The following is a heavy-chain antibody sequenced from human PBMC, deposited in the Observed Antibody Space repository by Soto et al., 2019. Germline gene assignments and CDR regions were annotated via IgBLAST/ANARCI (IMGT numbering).Heavy chain of an antibody. CDR1: GGSISSGDYY. J-gene: IGHJ4*02. CDR3: ARGSGYYYVQDKYYFDY. CDR2: IYYSGST. V-gene: IGHV4-30-4*01. D-gene: IGHD3-22*01. Sequence: SETLSLTCTVSGGSISSGDYYWSWIRQPPGKGLEWIGYIYYSGSTYYNPSLKSRVTISVDTSKNQFSLKLSSVTAADTAVYYCARGSGYYYVQDKYYFDYWGQGTLVTVSS.